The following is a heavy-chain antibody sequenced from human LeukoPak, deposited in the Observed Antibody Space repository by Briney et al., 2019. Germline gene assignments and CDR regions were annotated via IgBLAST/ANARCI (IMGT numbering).Heavy chain of an antibody. Sequence: PSETLSLTCTVSGDSISSYYWNWIRQPPGKGLEWIGYIYYSGSTNCNPSLKSRVTISVDTSRNQFSLKLSSVTAADTAVYYCARGYDSSTYYSWFDPWGQGTLVTVSS. CDR1: GDSISSYY. J-gene: IGHJ5*02. CDR2: IYYSGST. V-gene: IGHV4-59*01. CDR3: ARGYDSSTYYSWFDP. D-gene: IGHD3-22*01.